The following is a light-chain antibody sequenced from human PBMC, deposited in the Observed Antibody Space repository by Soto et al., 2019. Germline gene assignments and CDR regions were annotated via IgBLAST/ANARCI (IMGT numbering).Light chain of an antibody. V-gene: IGKV1-39*01. CDR3: QQSYSIPYT. CDR2: TSG. CDR1: QRITTY. J-gene: IGKJ2*01. Sequence: IQMTQSPSSLSASVGDRVTITCRASQRITTYLNWYQQKPGKAPKLLISTSGTLQRGVPSRFSGSGHVTDFTLTITALRPEDFATYFCQQSYSIPYTFGQGTKLEIK.